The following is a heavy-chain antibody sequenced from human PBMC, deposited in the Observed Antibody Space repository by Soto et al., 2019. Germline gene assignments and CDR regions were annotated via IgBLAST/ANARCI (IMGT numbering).Heavy chain of an antibody. D-gene: IGHD3-22*01. Sequence: GSLRLSCAASGFTFSSYAMSWVRQAPGKGLEWVSAISGSGGSTYYADSVKGRFTISRDNSKNTLYLQMNSLSAEDPAVYYCAKDADYYNSSGYYSRFDYWGQGTLVTVSS. J-gene: IGHJ4*02. CDR1: GFTFSSYA. CDR2: ISGSGGST. V-gene: IGHV3-23*01. CDR3: AKDADYYNSSGYYSRFDY.